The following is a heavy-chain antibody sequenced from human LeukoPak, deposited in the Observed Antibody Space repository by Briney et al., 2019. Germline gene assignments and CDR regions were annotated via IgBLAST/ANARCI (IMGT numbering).Heavy chain of an antibody. J-gene: IGHJ6*02. CDR3: AAFSHKGV. D-gene: IGHD3-3*02. CDR1: GFTVGNNY. Sequence: GGSLRLSCAASGFTVGNNYMSCVRQAPGKGLEWVSLIYSAGSTYYADSVRGRFTISRDSSKNTLFLQLNSLRAEDTAVYYCAAFSHKGVWGQGTTVTVS. CDR2: IYSAGST. V-gene: IGHV3-66*01.